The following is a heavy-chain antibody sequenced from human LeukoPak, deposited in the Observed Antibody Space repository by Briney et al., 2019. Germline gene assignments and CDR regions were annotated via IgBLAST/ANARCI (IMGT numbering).Heavy chain of an antibody. V-gene: IGHV3-23*01. CDR1: GFTFSSYA. Sequence: GGSLRLSCAASGFTFSSYAMSWVRQAPGKGLEWVSTISGSGGNTYYADSVKGRFTISRDNSKNTLSLQMNSLRADDTAVYYCARGYCSSINCYAFDIWGQGTMVTVSS. D-gene: IGHD2-2*01. J-gene: IGHJ3*02. CDR3: ARGYCSSINCYAFDI. CDR2: ISGSGGNT.